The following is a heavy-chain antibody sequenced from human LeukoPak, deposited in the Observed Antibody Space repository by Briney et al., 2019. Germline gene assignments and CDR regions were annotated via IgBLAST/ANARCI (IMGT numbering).Heavy chain of an antibody. CDR1: GFTLSTYW. Sequence: GGSLRLSCAASGFTLSTYWMSWVRQAPGKGLEWVANIKEDGSEKYYVDSVKGRFTISRDNAKNSLYLQMNSLRVEDTSVYHCARARLAVSGNYFENWGQGTLVTVSS. CDR3: ARARLAVSGNYFEN. J-gene: IGHJ4*02. D-gene: IGHD6-19*01. V-gene: IGHV3-7*04. CDR2: IKEDGSEK.